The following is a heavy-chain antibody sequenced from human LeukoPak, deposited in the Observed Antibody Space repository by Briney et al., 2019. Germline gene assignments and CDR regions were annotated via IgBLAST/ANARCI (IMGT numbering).Heavy chain of an antibody. J-gene: IGHJ4*02. CDR1: GFTLSSRW. V-gene: IGHV3-7*03. CDR3: ATYNSWSGYNIAY. Sequence: GGSLRLSCVVSGFTLSSRWMMWVRQAPGEGLEWMTNINRDGTEKNYVDSVKGRFTITRDNAENSLYLQMNSLKVEDTAIYYCATYNSWSGYNIAYWGQGTLVTVSS. CDR2: INRDGTEK. D-gene: IGHD3-3*01.